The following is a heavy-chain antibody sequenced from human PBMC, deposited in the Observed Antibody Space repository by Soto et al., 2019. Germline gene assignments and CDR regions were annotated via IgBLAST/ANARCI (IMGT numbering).Heavy chain of an antibody. J-gene: IGHJ4*02. CDR1: GGSISSYY. Sequence: QVQLQESGPGLVKPSETLSLTCTVSGGSISSYYWSWIRQHPGKGLEWIGYIYYSGSTNYNPSLKGRVTISVDTSKNQFSLKLSSVTAADTAVYYCARHLSPPLWIDSSCRGSFDYCGQGTLVTVSS. V-gene: IGHV4-59*08. D-gene: IGHD6-19*01. CDR3: ARHLSPPLWIDSSCRGSFDY. CDR2: IYYSGST.